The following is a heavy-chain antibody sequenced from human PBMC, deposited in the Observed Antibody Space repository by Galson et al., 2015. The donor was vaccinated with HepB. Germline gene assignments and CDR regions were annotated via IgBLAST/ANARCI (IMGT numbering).Heavy chain of an antibody. Sequence: GSTNYNPSLQSRVTMSVDTSRNQFSLRLTSMTAADTAVYYCARVVAPNYDPFEDWGQGTLVSVSS. D-gene: IGHD3-3*01. CDR2: GST. CDR3: ARVVAPNYDPFED. J-gene: IGHJ4*02. V-gene: IGHV4-4*07.